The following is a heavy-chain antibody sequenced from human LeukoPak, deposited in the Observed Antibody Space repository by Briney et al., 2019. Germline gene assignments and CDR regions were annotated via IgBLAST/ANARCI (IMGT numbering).Heavy chain of an antibody. CDR3: AREKEYSSGEFDY. V-gene: IGHV4-59*01. CDR1: GGSISSYY. CDR2: IYYSGST. D-gene: IGHD6-19*01. J-gene: IGHJ4*02. Sequence: PSETLSLTCTVSGGSISSYYWSWIRQPPGKGLEWIGYIYYSGSTNYNPSLKSRVTISVDTSKNQFSLKLSSVTAADTAVYYCAREKEYSSGEFDYWGQGTLVTVSS.